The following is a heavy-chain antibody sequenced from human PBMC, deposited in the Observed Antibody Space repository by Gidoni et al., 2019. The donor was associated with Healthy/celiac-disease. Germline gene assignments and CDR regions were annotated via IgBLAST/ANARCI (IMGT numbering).Heavy chain of an antibody. J-gene: IGHJ5*02. Sequence: QVQLQQLGPALFKPSETLSLTCSVSGGSFSGYYWSWIRQPPGKGLEWIGEINHSGSTNYNPSIKSRVTIAVDTSKNQFSMKLSSVTAADTAVYYCARGYHYGSGSYYGGLGWFDPWGQGTLVTVSS. CDR1: GGSFSGYY. D-gene: IGHD3-10*01. V-gene: IGHV4-34*01. CDR3: ARGYHYGSGSYYGGLGWFDP. CDR2: INHSGST.